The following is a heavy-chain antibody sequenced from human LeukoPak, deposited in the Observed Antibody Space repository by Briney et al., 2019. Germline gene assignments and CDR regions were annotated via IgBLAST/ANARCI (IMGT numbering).Heavy chain of an antibody. CDR1: GFTVSSNY. Sequence: GGSLRLSCAASGFTVSSNYMSWVRQAPGKGLEWVSIIYSGGSTYYADSVKGRFTISRDISKNTLYLQVNSLRAEDTAVYYCARALAAASHTSFDYWGQGTLVTVSS. CDR2: IYSGGST. D-gene: IGHD6-13*01. CDR3: ARALAAASHTSFDY. J-gene: IGHJ4*02. V-gene: IGHV3-66*01.